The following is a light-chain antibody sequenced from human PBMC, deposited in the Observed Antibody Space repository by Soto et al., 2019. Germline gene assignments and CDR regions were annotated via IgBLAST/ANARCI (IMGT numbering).Light chain of an antibody. Sequence: QSVLTQPPSVSAAPGQKVTMSCSGSSSNIGGNSVSWYQQLPGTAPKLLIYDDNKRPSGIPDRFSGPKSGTSATLGITGFQTGDEADYYCGSWDSSLSAYVFGTGTKVTVL. CDR1: SSNIGGNS. J-gene: IGLJ1*01. V-gene: IGLV1-51*01. CDR3: GSWDSSLSAYV. CDR2: DDN.